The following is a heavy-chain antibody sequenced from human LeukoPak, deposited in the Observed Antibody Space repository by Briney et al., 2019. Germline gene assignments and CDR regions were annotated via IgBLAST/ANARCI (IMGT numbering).Heavy chain of an antibody. D-gene: IGHD3-10*01. CDR1: GEPFSGYY. V-gene: IGHV4-34*01. CDR3: ARAPSMVRGVPTDY. Sequence: SETLSLTCAVYGEPFSGYYWSWIRQPPAKGLEWIGEINHSGSTNYSPSLKSRVTISVDTSKNQFSLKLSSVTAADTAVYYCARAPSMVRGVPTDYWGQGTLVTVSS. CDR2: INHSGST. J-gene: IGHJ4*02.